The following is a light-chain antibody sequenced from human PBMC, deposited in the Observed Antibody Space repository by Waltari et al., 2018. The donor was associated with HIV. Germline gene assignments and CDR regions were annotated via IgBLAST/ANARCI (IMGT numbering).Light chain of an antibody. Sequence: QSALTQPRSVSGSPGQSVTISCTGTSSDVGGYNYVSWYQQHPGKAPRRMIYDVNRRPSGVPGRFSGSKSGNTASLTISGLQAEDEADYYCCSYAGSYTYVFGTGTEVTVL. J-gene: IGLJ1*01. CDR2: DVN. CDR1: SSDVGGYNY. CDR3: CSYAGSYTYV. V-gene: IGLV2-11*01.